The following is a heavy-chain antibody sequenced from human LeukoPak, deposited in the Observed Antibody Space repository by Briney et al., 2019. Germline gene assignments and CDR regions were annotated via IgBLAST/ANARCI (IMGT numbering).Heavy chain of an antibody. CDR3: ARAEIAVAAPLDY. J-gene: IGHJ4*02. D-gene: IGHD6-19*01. CDR2: IYSGGST. CDR1: GFTVSGNY. Sequence: GGSLRLSCAASGFTVSGNYMSWVRQAPGKGLEWVSVIYSGGSTYYADSVKGRFTISRDNPKNTLYLQMNSLRAEDTAVYYCARAEIAVAAPLDYWGQGTLVTVSS. V-gene: IGHV3-66*01.